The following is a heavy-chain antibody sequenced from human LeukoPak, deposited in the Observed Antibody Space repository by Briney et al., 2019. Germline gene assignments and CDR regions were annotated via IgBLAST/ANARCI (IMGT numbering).Heavy chain of an antibody. V-gene: IGHV3-48*01. CDR3: ARGNPDSSGWYGSFDY. Sequence: GGSLRLSCAASGFTFSSYSMNWVRQAPGKGLEWVSYISSSSSTIYYADSVKGRFTISRDNAKNSLYLQMNSLRAEDTAVYYCARGNPDSSGWYGSFDYWGQGTLVTVSS. CDR1: GFTFSSYS. J-gene: IGHJ4*02. CDR2: ISSSSSTI. D-gene: IGHD6-19*01.